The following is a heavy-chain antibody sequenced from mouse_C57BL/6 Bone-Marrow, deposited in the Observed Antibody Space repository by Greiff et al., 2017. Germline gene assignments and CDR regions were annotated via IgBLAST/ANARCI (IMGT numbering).Heavy chain of an antibody. CDR3: ASPYSNYLAWFAY. J-gene: IGHJ3*01. CDR2: ISNGGGST. CDR1: GFTFSDYY. V-gene: IGHV5-12*01. D-gene: IGHD2-5*01. Sequence: EVKLVESGGGLVQPGGSLKLSCAASGFTFSDYYMYWVRQTPEKRLEWVAYISNGGGSTYYPDTVKGRFTISRDNAKNPLYLQMSRLKSEDTAMYYCASPYSNYLAWFAYWGQGTLVTVSA.